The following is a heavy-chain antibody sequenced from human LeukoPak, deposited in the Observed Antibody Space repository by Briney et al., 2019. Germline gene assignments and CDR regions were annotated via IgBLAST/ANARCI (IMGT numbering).Heavy chain of an antibody. D-gene: IGHD3-16*02. V-gene: IGHV4-39*07. J-gene: IGHJ3*02. Sequence: SETLSLTCTVSGGSISSNSYYWGWIRQPPGKGLKWIGSIYYSGSTYYNPSLKSRVTISVDTSKNQFSPKLSSVTAADTAVYYCAGPSLGLYYDYVWGSYRTDAFDIWGQGTMVTVSS. CDR1: GGSISSNSYY. CDR3: AGPSLGLYYDYVWGSYRTDAFDI. CDR2: IYYSGST.